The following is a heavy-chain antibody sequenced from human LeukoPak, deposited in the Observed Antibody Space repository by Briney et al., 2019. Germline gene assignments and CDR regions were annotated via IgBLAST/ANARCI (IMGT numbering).Heavy chain of an antibody. D-gene: IGHD2-21*02. CDR2: ISPTVIIF. V-gene: IGHV3-48*02. J-gene: IGHJ4*02. Sequence: GGSLRLSCAGSGFPFSTYDMTWVRQAPGEELKWVSFISPTVIIFSYADSVNGRFNISKNNSKRSMFLHMRSLRHEDTAVYYCARRGPVVMTSLPMEYYFDSWGPGTLVTVSS. CDR3: ARRGPVVMTSLPMEYYFDS. CDR1: GFPFSTYD.